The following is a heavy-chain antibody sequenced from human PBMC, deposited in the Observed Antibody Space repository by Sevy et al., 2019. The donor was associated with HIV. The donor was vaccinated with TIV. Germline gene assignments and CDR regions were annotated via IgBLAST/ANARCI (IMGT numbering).Heavy chain of an antibody. J-gene: IGHJ6*02. V-gene: IGHV3-49*03. Sequence: GGSLRLSCTASGFTFGDYAMSWLRQTPGKGLDWVGLIRSKTFGGTTEYAASVKGSFTISRDDSKSIAYLQMSSLKTEDTAVYYCTRIRGTISPFYYFGMDVWGQGTTVTVSS. CDR3: TRIRGTISPFYYFGMDV. CDR1: GFTFGDYA. CDR2: IRSKTFGGTT. D-gene: IGHD3-10*01.